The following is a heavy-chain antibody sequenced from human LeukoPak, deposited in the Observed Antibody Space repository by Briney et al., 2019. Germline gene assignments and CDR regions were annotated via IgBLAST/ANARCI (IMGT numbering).Heavy chain of an antibody. D-gene: IGHD6-13*01. CDR1: GGSISNSSYS. V-gene: IGHV4-39*01. Sequence: SETLSLTCTVSGGSISNSSYSWGWIRQPPGRGLECIWTIYYSGITYYHPSLKSRVTISVDTSKTQFSLKLSSVTAADTAVYYCARQRYSRPYYYYGMDVWGQGTTVTASS. CDR2: IYYSGIT. CDR3: ARQRYSRPYYYYGMDV. J-gene: IGHJ6*02.